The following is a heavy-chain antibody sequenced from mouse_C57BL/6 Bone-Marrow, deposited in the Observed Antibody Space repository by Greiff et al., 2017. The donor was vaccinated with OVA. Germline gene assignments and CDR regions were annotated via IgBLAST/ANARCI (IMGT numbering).Heavy chain of an antibody. J-gene: IGHJ4*01. CDR2: IYPGSGNT. V-gene: IGHV1-76*01. CDR3: ARYNGYHPYYYAMDY. Sequence: QVQLQQSGAELVRPGASVKLSCKASGYTFTDYYINWVKQRPGQGLEWIARIYPGSGNTYYNEKFKGKATLTAEKSSSTAYMQLSSLTSEDSAVYFCARYNGYHPYYYAMDYWGQGTSVTVSS. CDR1: GYTFTDYY. D-gene: IGHD2-3*01.